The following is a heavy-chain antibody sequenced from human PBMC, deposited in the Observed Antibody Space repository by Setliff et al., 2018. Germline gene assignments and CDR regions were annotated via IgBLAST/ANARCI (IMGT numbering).Heavy chain of an antibody. Sequence: GESLKISCAASGFTLSNFYMHWVRQAPGRGLVWVSHVNFDGSTTTNADAVKGRFTISRDNAKNTVYLQMNSLRDEDTAVYYCARGYDGWGTYWGSDYYIDVWGKGTTVTVSS. J-gene: IGHJ6*03. V-gene: IGHV3-74*01. CDR1: GFTLSNFY. CDR3: ARGYDGWGTYWGSDYYIDV. CDR2: VNFDGSTT. D-gene: IGHD3-10*01.